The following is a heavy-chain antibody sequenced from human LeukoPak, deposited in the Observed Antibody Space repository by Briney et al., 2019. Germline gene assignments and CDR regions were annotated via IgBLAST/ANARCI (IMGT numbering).Heavy chain of an antibody. Sequence: PGGSLRLSCAASGFSVSSNYMSWVRQAPGKGLEWVSVIYSGGSAYYADSVKGRFTISRDNSKNTLYLQMNSLRAEDTAVYYCARDRGDYGFDPWGQGTPVTVSS. V-gene: IGHV3-66*01. J-gene: IGHJ5*02. CDR2: IYSGGSA. CDR1: GFSVSSNY. CDR3: ARDRGDYGFDP. D-gene: IGHD4-17*01.